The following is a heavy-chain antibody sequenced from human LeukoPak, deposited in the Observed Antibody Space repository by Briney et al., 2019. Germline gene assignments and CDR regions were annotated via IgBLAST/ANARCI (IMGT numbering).Heavy chain of an antibody. CDR1: GFTFSSYA. V-gene: IGHV3-30*14. CDR2: ISYDGSNK. J-gene: IGHJ4*02. CDR3: ARGSSRAFDY. D-gene: IGHD2-2*01. Sequence: RTGGSLRLSCAASGFTFSSYAMHWVRQAPGKGLEWVAVISYDGSNKYYADSVKGRFTVSRDNSKNTLYLQMNSLRAEDTAVYFCARGSSRAFDYWGQGTLVTVSS.